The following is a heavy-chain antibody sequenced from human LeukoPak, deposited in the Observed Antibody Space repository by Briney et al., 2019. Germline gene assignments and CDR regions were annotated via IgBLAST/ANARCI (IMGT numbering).Heavy chain of an antibody. CDR1: GFTFSSYW. D-gene: IGHD1-1*01. CDR3: VQRGES. CDR2: INSGGSIT. Sequence: GGSLRLSCAASGFTFSSYWMHWVRQAPGKGLVWVSRINSGGSITTYADFVKGRFTISRDNANNTLYLQMNSLKAEDTAVYYCVQRGESWGQGTLVTVSS. V-gene: IGHV3-74*01. J-gene: IGHJ1*01.